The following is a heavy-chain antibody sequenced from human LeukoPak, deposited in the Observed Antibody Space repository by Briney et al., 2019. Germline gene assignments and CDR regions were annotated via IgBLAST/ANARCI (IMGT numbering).Heavy chain of an antibody. CDR1: GGSISSHF. V-gene: IGHV4-59*11. CDR3: AKGAGGFSYYNWFDP. CDR2: IFYSGTT. J-gene: IGHJ5*02. Sequence: PSETLSLTCTVSGGSISSHFWSWIRQPPGKGLEWIGYIFYSGTTKYNPSLRSRVTISADTSKNQFSLKLASVTAADTAIYYCAKGAGGFSYYNWFDPWGQGTLVTVSS. D-gene: IGHD5-18*01.